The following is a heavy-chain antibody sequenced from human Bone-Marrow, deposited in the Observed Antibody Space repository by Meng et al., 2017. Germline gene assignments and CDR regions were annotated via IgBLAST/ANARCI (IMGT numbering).Heavy chain of an antibody. CDR2: IIPIFGTA. J-gene: IGHJ6*02. V-gene: IGHV1-69*05. Sequence: SVKVPCKASGGTFSSYAISWVRQAPGQGLEWMGGIIPIFGTANYAQKLQGRVTMTTDTSTSTAYMELRSLRSDDTAVYYCARDHDSSGYFYYYYGMDVWGQGTTVTVSS. D-gene: IGHD3-22*01. CDR3: ARDHDSSGYFYYYYGMDV. CDR1: GGTFSSYA.